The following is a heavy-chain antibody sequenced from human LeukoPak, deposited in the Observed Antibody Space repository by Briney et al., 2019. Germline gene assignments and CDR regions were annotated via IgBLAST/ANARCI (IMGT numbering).Heavy chain of an antibody. D-gene: IGHD2-2*01. J-gene: IGHJ3*02. Sequence: PSQTLSLTCTVSGGSISSSSYYWGWIRQPPGKGLEWIGSIYYSGSTYYNPSLKSRVTISVDTSKNQFSLKLSSVTAADTAVYYCARQGGSKYQLLTAFDIWGQGTMVTVSS. V-gene: IGHV4-39*01. CDR2: IYYSGST. CDR1: GGSISSSSYY. CDR3: ARQGGSKYQLLTAFDI.